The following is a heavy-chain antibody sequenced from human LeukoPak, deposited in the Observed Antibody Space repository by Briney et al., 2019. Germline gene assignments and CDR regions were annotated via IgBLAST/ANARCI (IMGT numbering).Heavy chain of an antibody. Sequence: GGSLRLSCAASGFTFDDYAMHWVRQAPGKGLEWVSLISWDGGSTYYADSVKGRFTISRDNSKNSLYLQMNSLRAEDTALYYCAKELDYDSSGYYYSGFDYWGQGTLVTVSS. D-gene: IGHD3-22*01. J-gene: IGHJ4*02. CDR1: GFTFDDYA. CDR3: AKELDYDSSGYYYSGFDY. CDR2: ISWDGGST. V-gene: IGHV3-43D*03.